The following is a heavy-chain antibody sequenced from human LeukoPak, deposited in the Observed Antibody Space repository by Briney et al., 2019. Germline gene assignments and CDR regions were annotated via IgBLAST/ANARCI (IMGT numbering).Heavy chain of an antibody. Sequence: SETLSLTCAVYGGSFSGYYWSWIRQPPGKGLEWIGEINHSGSTNYNPSLKSRVTISVDTSKNQFSLKLSSVTAADTAVYYCARGGRRGIAARGTRYFDYWGQGTLVTVSS. D-gene: IGHD6-6*01. CDR2: INHSGST. CDR3: ARGGRRGIAARGTRYFDY. CDR1: GGSFSGYY. J-gene: IGHJ4*02. V-gene: IGHV4-34*01.